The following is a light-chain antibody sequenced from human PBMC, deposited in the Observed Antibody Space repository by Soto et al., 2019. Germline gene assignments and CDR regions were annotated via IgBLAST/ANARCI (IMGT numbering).Light chain of an antibody. CDR3: GTWESSRNWV. V-gene: IGLV1-47*02. J-gene: IGLJ3*02. CDR2: SNN. CDR1: SSNIGSDY. Sequence: QSVLTQPPSASGTPGQRVTISCSGSSSNIGSDYVYWYQQLPGTAPKLLIYSNNQRPSGVPDRFSGSKSGTSASLAISGLRSEDEADYYCGTWESSRNWVFGGGTKLTVL.